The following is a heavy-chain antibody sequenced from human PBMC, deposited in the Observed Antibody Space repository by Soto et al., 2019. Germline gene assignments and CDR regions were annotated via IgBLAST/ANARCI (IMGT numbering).Heavy chain of an antibody. CDR2: ISGSGGST. Sequence: GGSLRLSCADSGFTFSSYAMSWVRQAPGKGLEWVSAISGSGGSTYYADSVKGRFTIPRDNSKNTLYLQMNSLRAEDTAVYYCAEDRYTLRDTMVRGVTHGPFDYWGQGTLVTVSS. V-gene: IGHV3-23*01. J-gene: IGHJ4*02. CDR3: AEDRYTLRDTMVRGVTHGPFDY. CDR1: GFTFSSYA. D-gene: IGHD3-10*01.